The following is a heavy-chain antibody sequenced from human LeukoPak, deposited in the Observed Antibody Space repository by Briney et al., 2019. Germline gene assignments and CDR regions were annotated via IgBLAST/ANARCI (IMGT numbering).Heavy chain of an antibody. CDR2: IRSKANSYAT. CDR3: KAGIAAAGAINYYGMDV. V-gene: IGHV3-73*01. CDR1: GFTFSGSA. J-gene: IGHJ6*02. D-gene: IGHD6-13*01. Sequence: GGSLKLSCAASGFTFSGSAMHWVRQATGKGLEWVGRIRSKANSYATAYAASVKGRFTISSDDLKNTADLQMNSLKTEDTAVYYCKAGIAAAGAINYYGMDVWGQGTTVTVSS.